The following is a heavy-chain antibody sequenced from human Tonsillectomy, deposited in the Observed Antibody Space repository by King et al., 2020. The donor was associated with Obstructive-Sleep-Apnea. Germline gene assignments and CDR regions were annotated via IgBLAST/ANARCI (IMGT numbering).Heavy chain of an antibody. J-gene: IGHJ4*02. CDR3: ARQKDIVVVPAAEFDY. CDR1: GYSFTSYW. Sequence: EVQLVESGAEVKKPGESLKISCKGSGYSFTSYWIGWVRQMPGEGLEWRGIIYPGDSDTRYSPSFQSQVTISADKSLSTAYLQWSSLKASDTAMYYCARQKDIVVVPAAEFDYWGQGTLVTVSS. D-gene: IGHD2-2*01. V-gene: IGHV5-51*01. CDR2: IYPGDSDT.